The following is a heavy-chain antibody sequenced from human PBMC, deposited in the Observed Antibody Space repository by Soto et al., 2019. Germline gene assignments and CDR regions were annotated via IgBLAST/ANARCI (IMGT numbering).Heavy chain of an antibody. CDR2: IIPIFGTA. J-gene: IGHJ6*02. Sequence: QVQLVQSGAEVKKPGSSVKVSCKASGGTFSSYAISWVRQAPGQGLEWMGGIIPIFGTANYAQKFQGRVTITADASTSTAYMELSSLRSEDTAVYYCASPAASAPVQLSSEYYYGMDVWGQGTTVTVSS. D-gene: IGHD5-18*01. V-gene: IGHV1-69*12. CDR1: GGTFSSYA. CDR3: ASPAASAPVQLSSEYYYGMDV.